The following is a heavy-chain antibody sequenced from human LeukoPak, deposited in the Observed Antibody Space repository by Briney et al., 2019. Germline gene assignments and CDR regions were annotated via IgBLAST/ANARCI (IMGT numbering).Heavy chain of an antibody. D-gene: IGHD5-24*01. V-gene: IGHV1-2*02. CDR3: ARTGDGYNYYNYYYMDV. Sequence: ASVKVSCKASGYTFTGYCMHWVRQAPGQGLEWMGWINPKSGGTNYAQKFQGRVTMTRDTSISTTYMELSRLRSDDTAVYYCARTGDGYNYYNYYYMDVWGKGTTVTVTS. J-gene: IGHJ6*03. CDR2: INPKSGGT. CDR1: GYTFTGYC.